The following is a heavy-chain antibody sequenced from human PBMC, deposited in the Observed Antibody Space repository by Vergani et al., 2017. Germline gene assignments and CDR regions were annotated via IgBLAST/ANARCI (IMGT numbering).Heavy chain of an antibody. CDR1: GFTFDTYT. D-gene: IGHD3-10*01. J-gene: IGHJ1*01. Sequence: EVQLLESGGGLVQPGRSRRLSCAGAGFTFDTYTMAYVRQAPGKGLEWVATISSGGVDIFYADSVKGRFTISRDNSKNTLFLQMNSLKDEDTAVYYCTTAWGLYYLHGEYFQYWGRGTLVSVSS. CDR3: TTAWGLYYLHGEYFQY. V-gene: IGHV3-23*01. CDR2: ISSGGVDI.